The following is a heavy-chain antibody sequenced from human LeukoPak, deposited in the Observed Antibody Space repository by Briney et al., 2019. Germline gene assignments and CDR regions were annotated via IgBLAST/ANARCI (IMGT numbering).Heavy chain of an antibody. CDR1: GGTFSSYA. V-gene: IGHV1-69*04. CDR2: IIPILGIA. J-gene: IGHJ4*02. Sequence: ASVKVSCKASGGTFSSYAISWVRQAPGHGLEWMGRIIPILGIANYAQKFQGRVTITADKSTSTAYMELSSLRSEDTAVYYCARVVAGVTSYYFDYWGQGTLVTVSS. D-gene: IGHD2-21*02. CDR3: ARVVAGVTSYYFDY.